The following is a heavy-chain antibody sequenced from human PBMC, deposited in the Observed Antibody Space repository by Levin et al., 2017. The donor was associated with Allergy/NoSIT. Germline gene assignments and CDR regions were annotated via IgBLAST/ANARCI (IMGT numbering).Heavy chain of an antibody. V-gene: IGHV3-30-3*01. CDR3: ARGSVLYGSGSYGYYFDY. CDR1: GFTFSSYA. Sequence: PGGSLRLSCAASGFTFSSYAMHWVRQAPGKGLEWVAVISYDGSNKYYADSVKGRFTISRDNSKNTLYLQMNSLRAEDTAVYYCARGSVLYGSGSYGYYFDYWGQGTLVTVSS. J-gene: IGHJ4*02. CDR2: ISYDGSNK. D-gene: IGHD3-10*01.